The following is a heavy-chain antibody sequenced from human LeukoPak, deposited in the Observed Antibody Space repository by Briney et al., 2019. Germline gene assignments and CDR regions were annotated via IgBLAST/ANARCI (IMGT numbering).Heavy chain of an antibody. Sequence: PGGSLRLSCAASGFTFSSYDMHWVRQAPGKGLEWVAVIWYDGSNINYGDSVKGRFAISRDNSRNTLYLQMNSLRAEDTALYYCAREPTTLNGYSVSRRHHYFDHWGQGALVTVSS. V-gene: IGHV3-33*01. D-gene: IGHD5-24*01. CDR3: AREPTTLNGYSVSRRHHYFDH. J-gene: IGHJ4*02. CDR2: IWYDGSNI. CDR1: GFTFSSYD.